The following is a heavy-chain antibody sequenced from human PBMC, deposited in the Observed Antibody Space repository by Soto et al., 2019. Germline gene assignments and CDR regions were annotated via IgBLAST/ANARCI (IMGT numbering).Heavy chain of an antibody. J-gene: IGHJ4*02. CDR1: GFTFSSPA. Sequence: PWGSMRLACAASGFTFSSPAIALLLQAPGTGPEWVAFVDGSGGDTSYADSVKGRFTISRDNSDNSLYLDMNSLRAEDTGRYFCAKEIFAAAYAATSAFDLWGQGTLVTVSS. V-gene: IGHV3-23*01. CDR2: VDGSGGDT. CDR3: AKEIFAAAYAATSAFDL. D-gene: IGHD2-8*01.